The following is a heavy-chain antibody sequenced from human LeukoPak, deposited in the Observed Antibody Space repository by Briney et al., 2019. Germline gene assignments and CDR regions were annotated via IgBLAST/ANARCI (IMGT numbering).Heavy chain of an antibody. Sequence: APVKVSCKASGYTFTSYYMHWVRQAPGQGLEWMGIINPSGGSTSYAQKFQGRVTMTRDTSTSTVYMELSSLRSEDTAVYYCASYRNYNAFDIWGQGTMVTVSS. D-gene: IGHD5-24*01. CDR1: GYTFTSYY. V-gene: IGHV1-46*01. CDR3: ASYRNYNAFDI. J-gene: IGHJ3*02. CDR2: INPSGGST.